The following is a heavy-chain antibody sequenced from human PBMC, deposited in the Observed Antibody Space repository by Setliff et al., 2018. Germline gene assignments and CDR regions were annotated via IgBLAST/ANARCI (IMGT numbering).Heavy chain of an antibody. J-gene: IGHJ3*01. V-gene: IGHV1-46*01. CDR1: GYTFTSHY. Sequence: ASVKVSCKASGYTFTSHYMHWVRQAPGLGLEWMGTINPSSGRTSYAQKFQGRVTMTRDTSTSTVYMDMSSLRSEDTAVYYCARDLLRSSSWRPDVFDVWGQGTMVTVSS. D-gene: IGHD6-13*01. CDR2: INPSSGRT. CDR3: ARDLLRSSSWRPDVFDV.